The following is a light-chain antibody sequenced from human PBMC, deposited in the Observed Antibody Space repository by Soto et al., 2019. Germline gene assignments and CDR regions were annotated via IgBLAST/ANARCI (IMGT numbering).Light chain of an antibody. V-gene: IGKV1-39*01. CDR3: QQTYSSPQT. J-gene: IGKJ1*01. CDR2: AAS. Sequence: EIQITQSPSSMSASVGDRFAITGRASQSISTYLSWYQQKPGKDTKILIYAASSLESGVPSRFSGSGSGTDFTLTISSLQPEDFATYYCQQTYSSPQTVGQVTKVDIK. CDR1: QSISTY.